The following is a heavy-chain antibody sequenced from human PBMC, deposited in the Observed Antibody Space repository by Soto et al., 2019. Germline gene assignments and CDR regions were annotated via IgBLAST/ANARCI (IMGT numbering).Heavy chain of an antibody. CDR3: ARQPYDSTGYYYGA. J-gene: IGHJ5*02. Sequence: QLQLQESGPGLVKPSETLSLTCTVSGGSFSSSTYYWGWIRQPPGKGLEWIGSMYSGGNPYHNPALKSRVTVSVDTSKNHFSLKLTSVTAAETAMYYCARQPYDSTGYYYGAWGQGTLVTVSS. D-gene: IGHD3-22*01. CDR1: GGSFSSSTYY. V-gene: IGHV4-39*01. CDR2: MYSGGNP.